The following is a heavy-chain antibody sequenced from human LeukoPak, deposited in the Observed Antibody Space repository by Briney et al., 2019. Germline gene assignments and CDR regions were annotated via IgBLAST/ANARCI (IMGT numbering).Heavy chain of an antibody. CDR3: ARYRGSYYAFDI. CDR2: IYYSGIT. Sequence: SETQSPPCTVSGASISSYYWSWIRQPPGKGLEWIGHIYYSGITNYNPSLKSRVTISVDTSKNQFSLKLSSMTAADTAMYYCARYRGSYYAFDIWGQGTMVTVSS. CDR1: GASISSYY. J-gene: IGHJ3*02. V-gene: IGHV4-59*01. D-gene: IGHD1-1*01.